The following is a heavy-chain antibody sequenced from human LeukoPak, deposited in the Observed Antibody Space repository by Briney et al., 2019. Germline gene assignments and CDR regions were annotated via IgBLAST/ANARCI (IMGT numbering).Heavy chain of an antibody. J-gene: IGHJ4*02. CDR3: ARGGKIIREVVIIYEY. CDR2: INPNSGDT. D-gene: IGHD3-10*01. V-gene: IGHV1-2*02. Sequence: ASVKVSCKASGYTFTDYYMHLVRQAPGQGLEWMAWINPNSGDTGHAQRFQGRVTMTRDTSISTAYMELSRLRSDDTAVYYCARGGKIIREVVIIYEYWGQGTLVTVSS. CDR1: GYTFTDYY.